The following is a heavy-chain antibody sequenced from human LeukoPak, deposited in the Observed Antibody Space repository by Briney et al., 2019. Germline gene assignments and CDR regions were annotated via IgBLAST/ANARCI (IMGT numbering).Heavy chain of an antibody. CDR2: IIPILGIA. Sequence: SVKVSCKASGGTFSSYAISWVRQAPGQGLEWMGRIIPILGIANYAQKFQGRVTITADKSTSTAYMELSSLRSEDTAMYYCASVMVVDTAMAQGFYYFDYWGQGTLVTVSS. D-gene: IGHD5-18*01. CDR1: GGTFSSYA. CDR3: ASVMVVDTAMAQGFYYFDY. J-gene: IGHJ4*02. V-gene: IGHV1-69*04.